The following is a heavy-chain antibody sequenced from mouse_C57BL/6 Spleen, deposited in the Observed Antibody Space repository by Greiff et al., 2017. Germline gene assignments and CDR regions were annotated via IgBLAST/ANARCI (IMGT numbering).Heavy chain of an antibody. CDR3: TTEKDGWFAY. V-gene: IGHV14-4*01. CDR2: IDPENGDT. Sequence: VQLQQSGAELVKPGASVKLSCTASGFNIKDYYMHWVKQRPEQGLEWIGWIDPENGDTEYASKFQGKATITADTSSNTAYLQLSSLTSEDTAVYYCTTEKDGWFAYWGQGTLVTVSA. J-gene: IGHJ3*01. CDR1: GFNIKDYY.